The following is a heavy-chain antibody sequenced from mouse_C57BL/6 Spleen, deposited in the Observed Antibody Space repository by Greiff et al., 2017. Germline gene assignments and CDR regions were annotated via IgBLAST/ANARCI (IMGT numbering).Heavy chain of an antibody. Sequence: EVQLMQSGPELVKPGASVKISCKASGYSFTDSNMNWVKQSNGKSLEWIGVINPNYGTTSYNQKFKGKATLTVDQSSSTAYMQLNSLTSEDSAVYSSARSDGLEAMDYWGQGTSVTVSS. CDR2: INPNYGTT. CDR3: ARSDGLEAMDY. V-gene: IGHV1-39*01. D-gene: IGHD2-3*01. CDR1: GYSFTDSN. J-gene: IGHJ4*01.